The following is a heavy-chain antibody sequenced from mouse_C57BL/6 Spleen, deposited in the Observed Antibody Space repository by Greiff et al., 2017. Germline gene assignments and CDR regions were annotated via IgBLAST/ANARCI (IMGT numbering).Heavy chain of an antibody. V-gene: IGHV1-15*01. Sequence: VKLMESGAELVRPGASVTLSCKASGYTFTDYEMHWVKQTPVNGLEWIGALDPETGGTAYNQKFKGKAILTADKSSSTSYMELRSLTSEDSAFYYCTRELLPYAMDYWGQGTSVTVAS. CDR3: TRELLPYAMDY. CDR1: GYTFTDYE. CDR2: LDPETGGT. D-gene: IGHD2-12*01. J-gene: IGHJ4*01.